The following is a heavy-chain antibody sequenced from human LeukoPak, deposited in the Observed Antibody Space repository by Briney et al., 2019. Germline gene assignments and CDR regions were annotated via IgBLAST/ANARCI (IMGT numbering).Heavy chain of an antibody. V-gene: IGHV5-51*07. J-gene: IGHJ4*02. D-gene: IGHD6-19*01. Sequence: GESLKISCKGSRYSFTNSWIAWVHQMPGKGLEWMGIIYPGDSDTRYSPSFQGQVTISADKSISTAYLQWSSLKASDTAMYYCAKSMTVAEYGLDYSAQGTLVTVSS. CDR1: RYSFTNSW. CDR3: AKSMTVAEYGLDY. CDR2: IYPGDSDT.